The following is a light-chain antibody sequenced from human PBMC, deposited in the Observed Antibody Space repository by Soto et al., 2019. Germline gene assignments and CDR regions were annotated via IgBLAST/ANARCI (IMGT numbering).Light chain of an antibody. J-gene: IGLJ3*02. CDR3: AAWDGTLNGWV. CDR2: RTN. CDR1: SSNIGSDT. Sequence: QTVVTQPPSASGTPGQRVTISCSGSSSNIGSDTVHWFQQVPGTAPKLLIYRTNQRPSGVPDRFSGSKSGTSASLAISGLQSEDEADYYCAAWDGTLNGWVFGGGTKLTVL. V-gene: IGLV1-44*01.